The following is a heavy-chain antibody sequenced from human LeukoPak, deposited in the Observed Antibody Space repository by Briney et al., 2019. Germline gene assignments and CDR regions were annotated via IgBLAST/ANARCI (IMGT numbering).Heavy chain of an antibody. Sequence: GESLKISCKGSGYSFTSYWIGWVRQMPGKGLEWMGIIYPGDSDTRYSPSFQGQVTISADKSISTAYLQWSSLKAPDTAMYYCAAAYCSSTSCRDAFDIWGQGTMVTVSS. D-gene: IGHD2-2*01. CDR1: GYSFTSYW. J-gene: IGHJ3*02. V-gene: IGHV5-51*01. CDR2: IYPGDSDT. CDR3: AAAYCSSTSCRDAFDI.